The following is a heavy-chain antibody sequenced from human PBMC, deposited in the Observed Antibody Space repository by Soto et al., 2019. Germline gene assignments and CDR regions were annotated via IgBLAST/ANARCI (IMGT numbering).Heavy chain of an antibody. J-gene: IGHJ4*02. CDR3: AKDVEGFAVAGQFDY. Sequence: EVQLVESGGGLVQPGRSLRLSCAASGFTFDDYAMHWVRQAPGKGLEWVSGISWNSGSIGYADSVKGRFTISRDNAKNSLYLQMNSLRAEDTALSYCAKDVEGFAVAGQFDYWGQGTLVTVSS. CDR1: GFTFDDYA. V-gene: IGHV3-9*01. D-gene: IGHD6-19*01. CDR2: ISWNSGSI.